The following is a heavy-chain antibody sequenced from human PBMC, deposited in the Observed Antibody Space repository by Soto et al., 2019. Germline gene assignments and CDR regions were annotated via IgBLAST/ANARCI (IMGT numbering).Heavy chain of an antibody. J-gene: IGHJ4*02. V-gene: IGHV1-69*01. D-gene: IGHD3-22*01. Sequence: QEQLVQSGAEMKKPGSSVKVSCKASGGLFSSYAISWVRQAPGQGLEWMGGIIPVFNSVNYAQKVQDRVTITADEYTTTAYMELSSFRSEDTSIYSCARGGSGYVWFNEFWGQGTLVTVSS. CDR3: ARGGSGYVWFNEF. CDR2: IIPVFNSV. CDR1: GGLFSSYA.